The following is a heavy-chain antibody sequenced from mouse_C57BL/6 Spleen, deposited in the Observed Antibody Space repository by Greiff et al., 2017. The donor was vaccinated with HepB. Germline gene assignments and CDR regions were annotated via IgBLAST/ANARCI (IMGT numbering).Heavy chain of an antibody. CDR2: IYPRDGST. CDR1: GYTFTSYG. CDR3: AREGGKLRRYFDV. V-gene: IGHV1-85*01. D-gene: IGHD2-4*01. Sequence: QVQLQQSGPELVKPGASVKLSCKASGYTFTSYGINWVKQRPGQGLEWIGWIYPRDGSTKYNEKFKGKATLTVDTSSSTAYMELHSLTSEDSAVYFCAREGGKLRRYFDVWGTGTTVTVSS. J-gene: IGHJ1*03.